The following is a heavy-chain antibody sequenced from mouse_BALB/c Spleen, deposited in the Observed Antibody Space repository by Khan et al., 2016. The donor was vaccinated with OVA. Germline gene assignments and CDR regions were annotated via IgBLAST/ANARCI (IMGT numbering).Heavy chain of an antibody. D-gene: IGHD1-1*02. CDR1: GYNFTTNG. V-gene: IGHV9-3-1*01. CDR2: INNYTGEP. Sequence: QIQLVHSGPELKKPGETVKISCKASGYNFTTNGMNWVKHAPGKGLKWVGWINNYTGEPIYADDFKGRFAFSLETSASTAYLQINTLKNENTATYFCARVWYNGTIDCKGQGASGTVSS. J-gene: IGHJ4*01. CDR3: ARVWYNGTIDC.